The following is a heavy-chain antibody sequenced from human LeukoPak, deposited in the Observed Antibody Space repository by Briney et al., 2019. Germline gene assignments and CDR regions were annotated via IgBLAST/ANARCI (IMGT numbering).Heavy chain of an antibody. J-gene: IGHJ4*02. D-gene: IGHD6-6*01. V-gene: IGHV3-33*01. Sequence: PGGSLRLSCAASGFTFSSYGMHWVRQAPGKGLEWVAVIWYDGSNRYYADSVKGRFTISRDNAKNTLYLQMNSLRAEDTAVYYCARDRSIASDYWGQGTLVTVSS. CDR3: ARDRSIASDY. CDR1: GFTFSSYG. CDR2: IWYDGSNR.